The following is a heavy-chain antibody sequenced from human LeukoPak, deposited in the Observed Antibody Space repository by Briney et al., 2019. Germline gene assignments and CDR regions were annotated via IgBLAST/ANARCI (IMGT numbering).Heavy chain of an antibody. V-gene: IGHV1-69*13. J-gene: IGHJ4*02. CDR1: GGTFSSYA. Sequence: SVKISCKASGGTFSSYAISWVRQAPGQGLEWMGGIIPIFGTANYAQKFQGRVTITADESTSTAYMELSSLRSEDTAVYYCASPAPTQYYYDSSGYTWWGQGTLVTVSS. CDR3: ASPAPTQYYYDSSGYTW. CDR2: IIPIFGTA. D-gene: IGHD3-22*01.